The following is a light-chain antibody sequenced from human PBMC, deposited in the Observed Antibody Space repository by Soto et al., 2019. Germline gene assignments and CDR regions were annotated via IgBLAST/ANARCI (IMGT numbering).Light chain of an antibody. CDR2: KAS. V-gene: IGKV1-5*03. CDR3: QQFNSYSWT. Sequence: DIQMTQSPSTLSASVGDRVTITCRASQSISSWLAWYQRKPGKAPKLLIYKASNLESGVPSRFSGGGPGTEFTLTISSLQADDFATYYCQQFNSYSWTFGQGTKVDIK. J-gene: IGKJ1*01. CDR1: QSISSW.